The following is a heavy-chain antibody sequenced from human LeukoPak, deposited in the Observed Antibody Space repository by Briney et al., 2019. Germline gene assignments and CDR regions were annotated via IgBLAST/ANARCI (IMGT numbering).Heavy chain of an antibody. V-gene: IGHV3-53*04. Sequence: GGSLRLSCAASGFTVNSNYMSWVRQAPGKGLEWVSDIYRGGSTYYADSVKGRFTISRHNSKNTMYLQMNSLRAEDTAVYYCARDRGSPEMGYFDYWGQGTLVTVSS. J-gene: IGHJ4*02. D-gene: IGHD2-8*01. CDR2: IYRGGST. CDR3: ARDRGSPEMGYFDY. CDR1: GFTVNSNY.